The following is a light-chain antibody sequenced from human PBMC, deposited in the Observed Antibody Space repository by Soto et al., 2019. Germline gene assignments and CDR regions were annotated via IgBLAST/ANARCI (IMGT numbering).Light chain of an antibody. CDR1: QSVSSN. V-gene: IGKV3-15*01. CDR3: QQYNNWPPTWT. J-gene: IGKJ1*01. Sequence: EILMTHSPATLSVSPGERATLSCSASQSVSSNLAWYQQKPGQAPRLLIYAVSTRATGIPARFSGSGSGTEFTLTINSLQSEDFAVYYCQQYNNWPPTWTFGQGTKVDIK. CDR2: AVS.